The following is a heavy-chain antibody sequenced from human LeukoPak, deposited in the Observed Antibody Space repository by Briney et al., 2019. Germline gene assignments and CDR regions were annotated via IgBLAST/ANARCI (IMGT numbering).Heavy chain of an antibody. V-gene: IGHV3-30*02. CDR1: GFTFSSYG. Sequence: GGSLRLPCAASGFTFSSYGMHWVRQAPGKGLEWVAFIRYDGSNKYYADSVKGRFTISRDNSKNTLYLQMNSLRAEDTAVYYCAKTAAIVVVVAANDYSGQGTLVTVSS. CDR2: IRYDGSNK. D-gene: IGHD2-15*01. J-gene: IGHJ4*02. CDR3: AKTAAIVVVVAANDY.